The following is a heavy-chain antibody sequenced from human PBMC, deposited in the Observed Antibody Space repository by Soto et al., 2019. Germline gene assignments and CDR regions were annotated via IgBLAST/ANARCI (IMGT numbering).Heavy chain of an antibody. CDR3: ARVPVEYYYDSSGYYDY. J-gene: IGHJ4*02. D-gene: IGHD3-22*01. CDR2: ISFNGKKT. V-gene: IGHV3-33*05. Sequence: PGGSLRLSCAASGFTFNAYGMHWVRQAPGKGLEWVTFISFNGKKTDYADSVKGRFTVSRDNSQNTLYLQMNSLRAEDTAVYYCARVPVEYYYDSSGYYDYWGQGTLVTVSS. CDR1: GFTFNAYG.